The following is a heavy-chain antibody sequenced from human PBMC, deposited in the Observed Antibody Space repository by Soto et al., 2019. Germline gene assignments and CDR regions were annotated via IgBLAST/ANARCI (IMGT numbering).Heavy chain of an antibody. Sequence: QVQLVQSGAEVKKPGSSVKVSCKASGGTFSSYAISWVRQAPGQGLEWMGGIIPILGTANYARKFQGRVTTTADESTSTSYMERTSLRSEDTAVYYCARESRYCSGGSCYFLPGIDYWGQGTLFTVSS. CDR3: ARESRYCSGGSCYFLPGIDY. CDR2: IIPILGTA. CDR1: GGTFSSYA. V-gene: IGHV1-69*12. D-gene: IGHD2-15*01. J-gene: IGHJ4*02.